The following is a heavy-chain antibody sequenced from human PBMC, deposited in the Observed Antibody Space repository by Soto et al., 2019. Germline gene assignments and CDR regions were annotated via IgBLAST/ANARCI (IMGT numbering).Heavy chain of an antibody. J-gene: IGHJ6*02. V-gene: IGHV1-18*01. D-gene: IGHD3-16*01. CDR3: AMVDNYVTPTPKDV. Sequence: ASVKVSCKASGYTFTNYGISWVRQAPGQGLEWMGWISAYNGNTNYAQKLQGRVTMTTDTSTSTAYMDLRSLRSDDTAVYYCAMVDNYVTPTPKDVWGQGTTVTVSS. CDR1: GYTFTNYG. CDR2: ISAYNGNT.